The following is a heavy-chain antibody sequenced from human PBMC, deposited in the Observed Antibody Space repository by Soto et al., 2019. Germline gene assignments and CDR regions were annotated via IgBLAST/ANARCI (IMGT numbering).Heavy chain of an antibody. CDR2: IIPLVGKP. CDR1: GGPFTSFT. J-gene: IGHJ5*01. D-gene: IGHD2-2*01. Sequence: SVKVSNKASGGPFTSFTINWVRRAPGQGLEWMGGIIPLVGKPTYAQAFQGRVAFIVDKSTTTAYMELSGLRSDDTAVYYCASRHSASLHPLDSWGQGTLVTVSS. V-gene: IGHV1-69*10. CDR3: ASRHSASLHPLDS.